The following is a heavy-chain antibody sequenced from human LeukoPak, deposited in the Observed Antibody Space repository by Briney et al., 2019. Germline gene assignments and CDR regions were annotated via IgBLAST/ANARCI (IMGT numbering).Heavy chain of an antibody. CDR2: IYYSGIT. CDR1: GGSISNYY. Sequence: PSETLSLTCTVSGGSISNYYWNWIRQPPGKGLEWIGYIYYSGITNYNPSLQSRVTISVDTSKNQFSLKLNSVTAADTAVYYCARDRQSSSWYGGAFDIWGQGTMITVSS. CDR3: ARDRQSSSWYGGAFDI. J-gene: IGHJ3*02. D-gene: IGHD6-13*01. V-gene: IGHV4-59*01.